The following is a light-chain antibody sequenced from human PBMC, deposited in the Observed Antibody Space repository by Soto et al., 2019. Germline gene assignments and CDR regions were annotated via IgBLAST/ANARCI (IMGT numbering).Light chain of an antibody. V-gene: IGLV1-44*01. CDR1: KDKFGSNT. CDR3: AAWDDSLNGLGV. CDR2: SDN. J-gene: IGLJ2*01. Sequence: VLNKPPSASGTPGRKVTLSCFGNKDKFGSNTVSWYQQLPGTAPKLLIYSDNERPSGVPDRFSGSKSGTSASLAISGLQSEDEFVYYCAAWDDSLNGLGVFGGGTEVPVL.